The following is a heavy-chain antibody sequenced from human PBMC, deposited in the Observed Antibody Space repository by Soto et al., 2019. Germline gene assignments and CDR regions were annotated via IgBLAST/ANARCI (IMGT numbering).Heavy chain of an antibody. CDR3: ARGYCSSTSCYANYYYYYMDV. D-gene: IGHD2-2*01. CDR2: INHSGST. Sequence: TSETLSLTCAVYGGSFSGYYWSWIRQPPGKGLEWIGEINHSGSTNYNPSLKSRVTISVDTSKNQFSLKLSSVTAADTAVYYCARGYCSSTSCYANYYYYYMDVWGKGTTVTVSS. CDR1: GGSFSGYY. V-gene: IGHV4-34*01. J-gene: IGHJ6*03.